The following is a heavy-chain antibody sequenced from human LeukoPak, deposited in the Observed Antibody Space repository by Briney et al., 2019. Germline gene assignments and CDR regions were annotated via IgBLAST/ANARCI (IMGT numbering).Heavy chain of an antibody. CDR2: ISAYNGNT. CDR1: GYTFTSYG. V-gene: IGHV1-18*01. J-gene: IGHJ4*02. CDR3: ATATGSLSFDY. Sequence: ASVRVSCKASGYTFTSYGISWVRQAPGQGLEWMGWISAYNGNTNYAQKFQGRVTMTEDTSTDTAYMELSSLRSEDTAVYYCATATGSLSFDYWGQGTLVTVSS.